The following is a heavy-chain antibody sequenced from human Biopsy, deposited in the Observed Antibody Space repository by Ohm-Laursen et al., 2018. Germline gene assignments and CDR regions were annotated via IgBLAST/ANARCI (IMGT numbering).Heavy chain of an antibody. D-gene: IGHD4-23*01. V-gene: IGHV4-4*09. Sequence: TLSLTCTVSGVSITAYYWSWIRQPPGKGLECIGNIHHSGSTNYNPSLKSRLTISVDTSKNQFSLKLSSVTAADTAVYYCARGSNEYGGLYFQHWGQGTLVTVSS. CDR2: IHHSGST. J-gene: IGHJ1*01. CDR3: ARGSNEYGGLYFQH. CDR1: GVSITAYY.